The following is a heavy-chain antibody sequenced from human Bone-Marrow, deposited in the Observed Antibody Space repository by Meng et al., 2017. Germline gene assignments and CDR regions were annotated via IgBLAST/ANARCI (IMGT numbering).Heavy chain of an antibody. V-gene: IGHV3-23*01. D-gene: IGHD3-22*01. J-gene: IGHJ4*02. CDR2: ISGSGGST. CDR3: ARGSGYYDSSGYVDY. Sequence: GESLKISCAASGFTFSSYAMSWVRQAPGKGLEWVSAISGSGGSTYYADSVKGRFTISRDNSKNSLYLQMNSLRAEDTAVYYCARGSGYYDSSGYVDYWGQGTLVTVSS. CDR1: GFTFSSYA.